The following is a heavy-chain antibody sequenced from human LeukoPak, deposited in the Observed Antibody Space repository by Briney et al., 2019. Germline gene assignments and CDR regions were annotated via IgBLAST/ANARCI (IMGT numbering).Heavy chain of an antibody. D-gene: IGHD6-13*01. CDR1: GYSFPSHW. CDR3: ARRVGAYSSSWYKMNAFDI. J-gene: IGHJ3*02. V-gene: IGHV5-51*01. Sequence: GESLKISCKGSGYSFPSHWNGWVRQMPGKGLEWMGIIYPGDSDTRYSPSFQGQVTISADKSISTAYLQWSGLKASDTAMYYCARRVGAYSSSWYKMNAFDIWGQGTMVTVSS. CDR2: IYPGDSDT.